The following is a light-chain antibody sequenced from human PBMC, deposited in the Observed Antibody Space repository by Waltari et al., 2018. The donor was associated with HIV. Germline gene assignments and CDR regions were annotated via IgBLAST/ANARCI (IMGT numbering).Light chain of an antibody. CDR1: NSDVGGYSY. Sequence: SALTQPPSASGSPGQSVTISCTGTNSDVGGYSYVSWFQQHPGKAPKLMIYEVSKRPSGVPNRFSGSTSGNTASLPVSGLQAEDEADYYYCSYAGTNHCYVCGTGTKVTVL. CDR2: EVS. CDR3: CSYAGTNHCYV. V-gene: IGLV2-8*01. J-gene: IGLJ1*01.